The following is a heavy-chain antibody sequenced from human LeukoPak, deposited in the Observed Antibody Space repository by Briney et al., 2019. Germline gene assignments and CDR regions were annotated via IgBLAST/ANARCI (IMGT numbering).Heavy chain of an antibody. J-gene: IGHJ4*02. D-gene: IGHD3-3*01. CDR2: ISYDGNNK. CDR3: ARDLYTIFGVVSGSFDY. CDR1: GFTFSSYA. Sequence: HPGGPLRLSCAASGFTFSSYAMHWVRQAPGKGLEWVAVISYDGNNKFYADSVKGRFTISRDNSKNTLYLQMNSLRAEDTALYYCARDLYTIFGVVSGSFDYWGQGTLVTVSS. V-gene: IGHV3-30-3*01.